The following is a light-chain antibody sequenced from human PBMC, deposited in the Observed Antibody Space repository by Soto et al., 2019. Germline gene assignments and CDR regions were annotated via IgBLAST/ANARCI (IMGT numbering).Light chain of an antibody. CDR2: GAS. V-gene: IGKV3-20*01. CDR3: QQYGSSRT. CDR1: QSVTNTY. Sequence: EIVLTQSPGTLSLSPGDRATLSCRARQSVTNTYLAWYQQKRGQAPTLLICGASTRATGIPDRFSGSGSGTDFTLTISRLEPEDFAVYYCQQYGSSRTFGQGTKVDIK. J-gene: IGKJ1*01.